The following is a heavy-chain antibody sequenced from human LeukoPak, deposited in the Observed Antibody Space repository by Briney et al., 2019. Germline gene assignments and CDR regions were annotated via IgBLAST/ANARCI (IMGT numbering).Heavy chain of an antibody. CDR3: TTSVGYYDILTASG. V-gene: IGHV3-15*01. D-gene: IGHD3-9*01. Sequence: PGGSLRLSCAASGFTFSNAWMNWVRQAPGKGLEWVGRIKSKNDGGTTDYAAPGKGRFTISRDDSKNTLYPQMNSLKTEDTAVYYCTTSVGYYDILTASGGGQGTLVTVSS. J-gene: IGHJ4*02. CDR1: GFTFSNAW. CDR2: IKSKNDGGTT.